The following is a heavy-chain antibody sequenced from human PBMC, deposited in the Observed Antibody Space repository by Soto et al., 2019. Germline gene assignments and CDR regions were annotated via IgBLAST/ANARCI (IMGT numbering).Heavy chain of an antibody. CDR2: IKPDGGAT. D-gene: IGHD3-16*01. Sequence: PGGSLRLSCATSDFTFRNSWINWVRQAPGKGLEWVANIKPDGGATNYVDSVKGRFTISRDNVRNSASLQMNSLRGEDTAVYFCFGGNGGPQWGQGTLVTVSS. CDR3: FGGNGGPQ. J-gene: IGHJ4*02. CDR1: DFTFRNSW. V-gene: IGHV3-7*03.